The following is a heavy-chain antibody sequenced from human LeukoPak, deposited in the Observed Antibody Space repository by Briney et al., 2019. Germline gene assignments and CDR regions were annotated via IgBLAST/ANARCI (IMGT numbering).Heavy chain of an antibody. CDR3: ARENRIQYGLWFFDL. Sequence: GASVKVSCKASAGTLDSLAISWVRQAPGQGLEYMGRIIPLLDIANYAQKFEKRITITADKATSTSYMEVSSLTPDDTAMYFCARENRIQYGLWFFDLWGRGTLVIVSS. CDR2: IIPLLDIA. V-gene: IGHV1-69*04. CDR1: AGTLDSLA. D-gene: IGHD4-11*01. J-gene: IGHJ2*01.